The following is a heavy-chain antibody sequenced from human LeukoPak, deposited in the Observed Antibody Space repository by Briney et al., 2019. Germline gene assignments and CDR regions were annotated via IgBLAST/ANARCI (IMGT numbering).Heavy chain of an antibody. CDR2: ISGDGGST. CDR3: AKDMSGYSGYDY. D-gene: IGHD5-12*01. J-gene: IGHJ4*02. V-gene: IGHV3-43*02. Sequence: PGGSLRLSCAAAGFTIDYYAMHWVRQARGKGLGWVSLISGDGGSTYYADSVKGRFTISRDNSKNSLYLQMNSLRTEDTALYYCAKDMSGYSGYDYWGQGTLVSVSS. CDR1: GFTIDYYA.